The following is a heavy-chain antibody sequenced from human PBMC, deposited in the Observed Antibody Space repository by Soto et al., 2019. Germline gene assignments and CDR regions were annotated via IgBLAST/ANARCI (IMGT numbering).Heavy chain of an antibody. Sequence: EVQLVESGGGLVQPGGSLRLSCAASGFTFSSYAMHWVRQAPGKGLEYVSAISSNGGSTYYANSVKGRFTISRDNSKNTLYLQMGSLRAEDMAVYYCARGGSAFDYWGQGTLVTVSS. V-gene: IGHV3-64*01. CDR2: ISSNGGST. D-gene: IGHD1-26*01. CDR1: GFTFSSYA. J-gene: IGHJ4*02. CDR3: ARGGSAFDY.